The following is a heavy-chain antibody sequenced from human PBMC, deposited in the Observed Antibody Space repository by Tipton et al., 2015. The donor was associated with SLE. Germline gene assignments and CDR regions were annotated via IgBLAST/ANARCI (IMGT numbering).Heavy chain of an antibody. D-gene: IGHD6-6*01. CDR1: GGSISSYY. V-gene: IGHV4-59*08. CDR2: IYYSGST. J-gene: IGHJ3*02. Sequence: TLSLTCTVSGGSISSYYWSWIRQPPGKGLEWIGYIYYSGSTYCNPSLKSRVTISVDTSKNQFSLKLSSVTAADTAVYYCARMEQLPQAFDIWGQGTMVTVSS. CDR3: ARMEQLPQAFDI.